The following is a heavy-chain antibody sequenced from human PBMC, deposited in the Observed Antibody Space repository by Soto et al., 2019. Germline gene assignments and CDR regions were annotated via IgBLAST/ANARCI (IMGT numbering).Heavy chain of an antibody. Sequence: QITLKESGPTLVKPTQTLTLTFTFSGFSLNTRAVGVGWIRQPPGKALELLALISWDGDKRYRPSLKRRLTITKDISENQVVLTMTNMDPVDTDTYYCAHSSGDLLTGHYYFDYWGQGTLVSVSS. CDR1: GFSLNTRAVG. CDR2: ISWDGDK. J-gene: IGHJ4*02. CDR3: AHSSGDLLTGHYYFDY. V-gene: IGHV2-5*02. D-gene: IGHD3-9*01.